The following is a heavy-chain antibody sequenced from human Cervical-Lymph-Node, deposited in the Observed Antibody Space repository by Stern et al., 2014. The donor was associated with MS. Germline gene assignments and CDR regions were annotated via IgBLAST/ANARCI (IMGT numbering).Heavy chain of an antibody. D-gene: IGHD4-17*01. CDR1: GGTFSNYA. J-gene: IGHJ6*02. CDR3: ASPLTATSVPFGYYGMDV. V-gene: IGHV1-69*01. CDR2: IVPLFGKP. Sequence: MQLVESGAEVKKPGSSVKVSCKASGGTFSNYATSWVRQAPGQGLEWMGGIVPLFGKPNYAQKFQGRVTITADESTSTAYMDLSSLRSEDTAVYYCASPLTATSVPFGYYGMDVWGQGTTVTVS.